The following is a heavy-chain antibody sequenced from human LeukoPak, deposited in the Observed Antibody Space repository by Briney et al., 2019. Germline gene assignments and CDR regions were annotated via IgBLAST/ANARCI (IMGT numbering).Heavy chain of an antibody. J-gene: IGHJ4*02. Sequence: PSETLSLTCTVSGGSISSGGYYWSWIRQPPGKGLEWIGEINHSGSTNYNPSLKSRVTISVDTSKNQFSLKLSSVTAADTAVYYCARDKYSRPYYFDYWGQGTLVTVSS. CDR1: GGSISSGGYY. CDR2: INHSGST. D-gene: IGHD6-13*01. V-gene: IGHV4-39*07. CDR3: ARDKYSRPYYFDY.